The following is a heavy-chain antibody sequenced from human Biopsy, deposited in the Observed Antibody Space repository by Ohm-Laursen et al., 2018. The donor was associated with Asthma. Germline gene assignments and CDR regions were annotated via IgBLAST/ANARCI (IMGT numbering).Heavy chain of an antibody. CDR2: ISFDGTNR. Sequence: RSLRLSCAASGFTFSHYNMNWVRQAPGKGLEWVAVISFDGTNRNYTDSVKGRFTISRDNSRNTLHLEMNSLRAEDTAVYFCAKEVFPGWELRRGPDSWGQGTLVTVSS. CDR1: GFTFSHYN. J-gene: IGHJ4*02. CDR3: AKEVFPGWELRRGPDS. D-gene: IGHD1-26*01. V-gene: IGHV3-30*18.